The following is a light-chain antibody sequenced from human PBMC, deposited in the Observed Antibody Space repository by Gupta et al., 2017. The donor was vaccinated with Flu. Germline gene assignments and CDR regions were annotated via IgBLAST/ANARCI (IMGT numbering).Light chain of an antibody. CDR1: QSVSSN. V-gene: IGKV3-15*01. J-gene: IGKJ2*01. CDR3: QQDNNWPRT. CDR2: RAS. Sequence: PATLSVSPGERATLSCRASQSVSSNLGWYQQKPGQAPRLLIYRASTRATGIPARFSGNGSGTEFTLTISSLQSEDFAVYYCQQDNNWPRTFGQGTKLEI.